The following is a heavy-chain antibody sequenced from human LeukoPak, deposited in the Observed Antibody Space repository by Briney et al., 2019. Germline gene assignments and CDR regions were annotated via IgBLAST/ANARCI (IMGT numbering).Heavy chain of an antibody. CDR1: GGSISSYY. D-gene: IGHD3-10*01. CDR2: IYTSGST. V-gene: IGHV4-4*07. Sequence: SETLSLTCTVSGGSISSYYWSWIRQPAGKGLEWIGRIYTSGSTNYNPSLKSRVTMSVDTSKNQFSLKLSSVTAADTAVYYCAREPVWFGEFTYYFDYWGQGTLVTVSS. J-gene: IGHJ4*02. CDR3: AREPVWFGEFTYYFDY.